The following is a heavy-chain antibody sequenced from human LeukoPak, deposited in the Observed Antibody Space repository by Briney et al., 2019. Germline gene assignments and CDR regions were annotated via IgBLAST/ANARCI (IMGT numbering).Heavy chain of an antibody. CDR1: CGSFSGYY. CDR2: INHSGST. J-gene: IGHJ4*02. CDR3: ARAPDTAMVIGIDY. D-gene: IGHD5-18*01. Sequence: SETLSLTCAVYCGSFSGYYWSWIRQPPGKGLEWIGEINHSGSTNYNPSLKSRVTISVDTSKNQFSLKLSSVTAADTAVYYCARAPDTAMVIGIDYWGQGTLVTVSS. V-gene: IGHV4-34*01.